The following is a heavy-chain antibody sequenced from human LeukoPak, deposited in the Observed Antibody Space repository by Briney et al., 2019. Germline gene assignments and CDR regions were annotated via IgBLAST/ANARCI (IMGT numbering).Heavy chain of an antibody. CDR1: GYTFTTYD. D-gene: IGHD3-22*01. J-gene: IGHJ4*02. CDR3: TRGHYYDTNGYYASRSHQIYYFDY. V-gene: IGHV1-8*01. Sequence: GASVKVSCKTSGYTFTTYDINWVRQATGQGLEWMGWMNPNTGSTGYAQKFQGRVTLTRTTSISTAYMELSSLGSEDTAMYFCTRGHYYDTNGYYASRSHQIYYFDYWGQGTLVAVSS. CDR2: MNPNTGST.